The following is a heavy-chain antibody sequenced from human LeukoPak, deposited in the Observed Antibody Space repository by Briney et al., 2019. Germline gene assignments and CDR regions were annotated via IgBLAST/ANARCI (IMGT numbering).Heavy chain of an antibody. Sequence: SETLSLTCTVSGGSISSGSYYWSWIRQPAGKGLEWIGRIYTSGSTNYNPSLKSRVTISVDTSKNEFSLKLSSVTAADTAVYYCARDRYYYDSSGYCRFDYWGQGTLVTVSS. CDR2: IYTSGST. CDR1: GGSISSGSYY. D-gene: IGHD3-22*01. V-gene: IGHV4-61*02. CDR3: ARDRYYYDSSGYCRFDY. J-gene: IGHJ4*02.